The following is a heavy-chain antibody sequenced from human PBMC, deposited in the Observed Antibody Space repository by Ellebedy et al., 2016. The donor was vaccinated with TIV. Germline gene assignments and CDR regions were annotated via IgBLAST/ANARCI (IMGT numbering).Heavy chain of an antibody. V-gene: IGHV1-8*01. Sequence: ASVKVSXXASGYTFTNYDINWVRQAAGLGLEWMTWMNTENGKTGFAQKFQGRVTITRDTSATITYMELTSLRSEDTAVYYCATREWVDPMDVWGPGTTVTVSS. D-gene: IGHD3-3*01. CDR2: MNTENGKT. CDR3: ATREWVDPMDV. CDR1: GYTFTNYD. J-gene: IGHJ6*02.